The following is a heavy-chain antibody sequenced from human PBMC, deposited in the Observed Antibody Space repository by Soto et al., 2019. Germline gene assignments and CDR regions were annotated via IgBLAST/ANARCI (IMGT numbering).Heavy chain of an antibody. D-gene: IGHD6-19*01. J-gene: IGHJ3*02. V-gene: IGHV1-18*01. CDR3: ARKRYSSGWSHDAFDI. Sequence: ASVKVSCKASGYTFTSYDINWVRQATGQGLEWMGWISAYNGNTNYAQKLQGRVTMTTDTSTSTAYMELRSLRSDDTAVYYCARKRYSSGWSHDAFDIWGQGTMVTVSS. CDR1: GYTFTSYD. CDR2: ISAYNGNT.